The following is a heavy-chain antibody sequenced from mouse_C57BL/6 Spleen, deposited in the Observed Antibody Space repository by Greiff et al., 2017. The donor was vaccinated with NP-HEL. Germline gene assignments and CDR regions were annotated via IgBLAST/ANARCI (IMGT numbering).Heavy chain of an antibody. CDR2: ISDGGSYT. Sequence: EVKLVESGGGLVKPGGSLKLSCAASGFTFSSYAMSWVRQTPEKRLEWVATISDGGSYTYYPDNVKGRFTISRDNAKNNLYLQMSHLKSEDTAMYYCARDRRNYGSSYGVYYFVYWGQGTTLTVSS. CDR1: GFTFSSYA. CDR3: ARDRRNYGSSYGVYYFVY. J-gene: IGHJ2*01. D-gene: IGHD1-1*01. V-gene: IGHV5-4*01.